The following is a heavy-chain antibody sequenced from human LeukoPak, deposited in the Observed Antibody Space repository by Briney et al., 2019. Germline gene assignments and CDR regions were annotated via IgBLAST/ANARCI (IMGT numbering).Heavy chain of an antibody. CDR2: IYYSGST. Sequence: SETLSLTCTVSGGSISSGGYYWSWIRQHPGKGLEWIGYIYYSGSTYYNPSLKSRVTISVDTSKNQFSLKLSSVTAADTAVYYCARGTGLRVDYWGQGTLVTVSS. J-gene: IGHJ4*02. CDR3: ARGTGLRVDY. V-gene: IGHV4-31*03. D-gene: IGHD4-17*01. CDR1: GGSISSGGYY.